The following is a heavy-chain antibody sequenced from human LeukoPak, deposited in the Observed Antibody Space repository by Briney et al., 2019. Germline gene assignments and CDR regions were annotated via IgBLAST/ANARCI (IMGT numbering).Heavy chain of an antibody. D-gene: IGHD3-10*01. CDR3: AKHWSGAAPSYYFDY. CDR1: GFTFNSYG. Sequence: GGSLRLSCAASGFTFNSYGMHWVRQAPGKGLEWVAFIRYDGSNKYYADSVKGRFTISRDNSKNTLYLQMNNLRAEDTAVYYCAKHWSGAAPSYYFDYWGQGTLVTVSS. J-gene: IGHJ4*02. V-gene: IGHV3-30*02. CDR2: IRYDGSNK.